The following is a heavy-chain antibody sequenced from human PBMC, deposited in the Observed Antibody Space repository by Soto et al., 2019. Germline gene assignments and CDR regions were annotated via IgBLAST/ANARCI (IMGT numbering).Heavy chain of an antibody. Sequence: GGSLRLSCAASGFTFSSYAMSWVRQAPGKGLEWVSAISGSGGSTYYADSVKGRFTISRDNSKNTLYLQMNSLRAEDTAVYYCANSGGGVDTKRPDHENLDYYYYYMDVWGKGTTVTVSS. CDR1: GFTFSSYA. D-gene: IGHD5-18*01. CDR2: ISGSGGST. V-gene: IGHV3-23*01. J-gene: IGHJ6*03. CDR3: ANSGGGVDTKRPDHENLDYYYYYMDV.